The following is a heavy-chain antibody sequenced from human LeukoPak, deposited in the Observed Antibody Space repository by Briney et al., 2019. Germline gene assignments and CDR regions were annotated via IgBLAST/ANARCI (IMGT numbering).Heavy chain of an antibody. CDR1: GGSFSGYY. J-gene: IGHJ5*02. D-gene: IGHD5-18*01. CDR2: INHSGST. V-gene: IGHV4-34*01. CDR3: AREDTSWFDP. Sequence: SETLSLTCAVYGGSFSGYYWSWIRQPPGKGLEWIGEINHSGSTNYNPSLKSRVTISVDTSKNQFSLKLSSVTAADTAVYYCAREDTSWFDPWGQGTLVTVSS.